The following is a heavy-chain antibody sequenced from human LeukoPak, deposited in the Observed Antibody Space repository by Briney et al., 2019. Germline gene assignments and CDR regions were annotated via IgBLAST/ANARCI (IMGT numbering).Heavy chain of an antibody. CDR2: ISSSSSYI. Sequence: GGSLRLSCAASGFTFSSYSMNWVRQAPGKGLEWVSSISSSSSYIYYVDSVKGRFTISRDNSKNTLYLQMNSLRPEDTAVYYCAKDRTYDYGTYDAFDIWGPGTMVTVSS. CDR1: GFTFSSYS. J-gene: IGHJ3*02. CDR3: AKDRTYDYGTYDAFDI. V-gene: IGHV3-21*01. D-gene: IGHD4-17*01.